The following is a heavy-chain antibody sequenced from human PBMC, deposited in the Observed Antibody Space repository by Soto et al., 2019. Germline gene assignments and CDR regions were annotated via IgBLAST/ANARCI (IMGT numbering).Heavy chain of an antibody. V-gene: IGHV2-5*02. Sequence: QITLRESGPTLVKPTQTLTLTCTFSGFSLSTTGMGVGWVRHPPGKALEWLALIYWDDGKRYSPSLNNRLTSTKDTSKNQVVLTMTNIDPLDTATYYCAHRISGWPGFPDWGQGTLVTVSS. D-gene: IGHD6-19*01. CDR1: GFSLSTTGMG. CDR3: AHRISGWPGFPD. CDR2: IYWDDGK. J-gene: IGHJ4*02.